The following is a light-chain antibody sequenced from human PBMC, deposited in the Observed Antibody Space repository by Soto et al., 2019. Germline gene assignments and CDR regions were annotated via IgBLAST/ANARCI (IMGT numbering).Light chain of an antibody. V-gene: IGKV3-15*01. CDR1: QSVNSN. J-gene: IGKJ2*01. Sequence: EIVMTQSPATLSVSPGERATLSCRASQSVNSNLAWYQQKPGQAPRLLIYGASTRVAGIPARFSGSGSGTEFSLTISSLQSEDFAVYYCQQYSGPPYTLGQGTKLEIK. CDR2: GAS. CDR3: QQYSGPPYT.